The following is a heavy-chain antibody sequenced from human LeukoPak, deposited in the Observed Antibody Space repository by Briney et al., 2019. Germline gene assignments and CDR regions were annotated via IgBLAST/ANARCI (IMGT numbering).Heavy chain of an antibody. V-gene: IGHV3-7*01. J-gene: IGHJ4*02. CDR3: ASLDPVNDS. CDR1: GFTFSSYW. D-gene: IGHD3/OR15-3a*01. Sequence: GGSLRLSCAASGFTFSSYWMSWVRQAPGKGLEWVANIKQDGSEEYYVDSVKGRFTITRDNAKNSLYLQMNSLRAEDTAVYYCASLDPVNDSWGQGTLVTVSS. CDR2: IKQDGSEE.